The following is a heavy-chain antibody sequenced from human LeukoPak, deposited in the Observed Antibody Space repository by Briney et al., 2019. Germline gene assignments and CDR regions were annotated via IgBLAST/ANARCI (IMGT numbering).Heavy chain of an antibody. CDR3: ARGPYSSGSSADY. CDR2: ISNSGGST. V-gene: IGHV3-64*01. D-gene: IGHD6-19*01. Sequence: QPGGSLRLPCVASGFIFSRYGMHWVRQAPGKGLEYVSAISNSGGSTYYANSVKGRFTISRDNSKNTLYLQMGSLRGEDMAVYYCARGPYSSGSSADYWGQGTLVTVSS. J-gene: IGHJ4*02. CDR1: GFIFSRYG.